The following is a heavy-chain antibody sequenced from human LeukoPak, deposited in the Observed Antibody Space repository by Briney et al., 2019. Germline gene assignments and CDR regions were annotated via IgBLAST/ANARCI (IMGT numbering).Heavy chain of an antibody. D-gene: IGHD1-26*01. J-gene: IGHJ5*02. Sequence: SGTLSLTCAVYGGSFSVYYWSWIRQPPGKGLEWIGEINHSGSTNYNPSLKSRVTISVDTSKNQFSLKLSSVTAADTAVYYCARDYKVLKGFVPREVGATGGWFDPWGQGTLVTVSS. CDR3: ARDYKVLKGFVPREVGATGGWFDP. CDR1: GGSFSVYY. V-gene: IGHV4-34*01. CDR2: INHSGST.